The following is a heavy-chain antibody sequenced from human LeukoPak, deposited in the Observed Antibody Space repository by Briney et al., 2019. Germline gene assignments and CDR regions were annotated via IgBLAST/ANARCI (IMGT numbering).Heavy chain of an antibody. CDR1: GFTFSNSW. Sequence: GGSLRLSCEVSGFTFSNSWMTWVRQAPGKGLEWVANIKRDGSEKHYVDSVKGRFTISRDNAKNSVHLQMNSLRAEDTAVYYCAREEFCSGGRCYSLGWFDSWGQGTLVTVSS. D-gene: IGHD2-15*01. CDR3: AREEFCSGGRCYSLGWFDS. V-gene: IGHV3-7*01. J-gene: IGHJ5*01. CDR2: IKRDGSEK.